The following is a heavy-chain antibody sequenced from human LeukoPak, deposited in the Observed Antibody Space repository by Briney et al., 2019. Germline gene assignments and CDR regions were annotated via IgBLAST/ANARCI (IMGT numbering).Heavy chain of an antibody. CDR2: IKSKTDGGTT. J-gene: IGHJ4*02. CDR3: TTGNYDILTGYYDY. CDR1: GFTFSNAW. D-gene: IGHD3-9*01. Sequence: PGGSLRLSCAASGFTFSNAWISWVRQAPGKGLEWVGRIKSKTDGGTTDYAAPVKGRFTISRDDSKNTLYLQMNSLKTEDTAVYYCTTGNYDILTGYYDYWGQGTLVTVSS. V-gene: IGHV3-15*01.